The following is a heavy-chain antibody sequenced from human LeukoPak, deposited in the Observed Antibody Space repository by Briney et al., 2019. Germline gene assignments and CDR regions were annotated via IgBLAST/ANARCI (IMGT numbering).Heavy chain of an antibody. CDR3: ARGRSGYRFYGY. D-gene: IGHD3-22*01. J-gene: IGHJ4*02. CDR2: INHSGST. CDR1: GGSFSGYY. Sequence: PSETLSLTCAVYGGSFSGYYWSWIRQPPGKGLEWIGEINHSGSTNYDPSLKSRVTISVDTSKNQFSLKLSSVTAADTAVYYCARGRSGYRFYGYWGQGTLVTVSS. V-gene: IGHV4-34*01.